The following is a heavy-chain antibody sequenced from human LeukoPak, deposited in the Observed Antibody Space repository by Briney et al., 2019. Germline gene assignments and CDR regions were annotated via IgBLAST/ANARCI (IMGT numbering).Heavy chain of an antibody. CDR3: ASGRLGELSLYRSFDY. CDR2: ISAYNGNT. J-gene: IGHJ4*02. Sequence: GASVKVSCKASGYTFTSYGISWVRQAPGQGLEWMGWISAYNGNTNYAQKLQGRVTMTTDTSTSTAYMELRSLRSDDTAVYYCASGRLGELSLYRSFDYWGQGTLVTVSS. V-gene: IGHV1-18*01. D-gene: IGHD3-16*02. CDR1: GYTFTSYG.